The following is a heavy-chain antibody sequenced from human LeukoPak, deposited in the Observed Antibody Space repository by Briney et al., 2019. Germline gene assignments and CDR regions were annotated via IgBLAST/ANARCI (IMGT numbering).Heavy chain of an antibody. CDR1: GGSFSGYY. J-gene: IGHJ3*02. Sequence: PSETLSLTCAVYGGSFSGYYWSWIRQPPGNGLEWIGEINHSGSTNYNPSLKSRVTISVDTSKNQLSLKLSSVTAADTAVYYCARLYYYDSSGPGDNAFDIWGQGTMVTVSS. CDR2: INHSGST. CDR3: ARLYYYDSSGPGDNAFDI. V-gene: IGHV4-34*01. D-gene: IGHD3-22*01.